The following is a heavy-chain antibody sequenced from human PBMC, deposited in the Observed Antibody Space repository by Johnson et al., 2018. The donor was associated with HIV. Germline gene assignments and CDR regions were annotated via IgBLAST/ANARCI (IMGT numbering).Heavy chain of an antibody. V-gene: IGHV3-66*01. D-gene: IGHD3-16*01. CDR3: ARGLTGEQVDI. CDR1: GFTVSSNY. J-gene: IGHJ3*02. Sequence: VQLVESGGELVRPGGSLTLSCAASGFTVSSNYMSWVRQAPGKGLEWVSVIYSGGSTYYADSVKGRFTISRDNSKNTLYLQMNSLRAEDTAVYYCARGLTGEQVDIWGQGTMVTVSS. CDR2: IYSGGST.